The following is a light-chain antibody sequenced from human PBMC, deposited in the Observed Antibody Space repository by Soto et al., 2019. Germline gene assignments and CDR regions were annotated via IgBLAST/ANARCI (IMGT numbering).Light chain of an antibody. J-gene: IGKJ2*01. CDR2: GAS. Sequence: EIVLTQSPGTLSLSPGERATLSCRASQSVSSSYLAWYQQKPGQAPRLLFYGASSRATGIPDRFSGSWSGTDFTLTISRLEPEDFAVYYCQQYGSSYTFGQGTKLEIK. V-gene: IGKV3-20*01. CDR1: QSVSSSY. CDR3: QQYGSSYT.